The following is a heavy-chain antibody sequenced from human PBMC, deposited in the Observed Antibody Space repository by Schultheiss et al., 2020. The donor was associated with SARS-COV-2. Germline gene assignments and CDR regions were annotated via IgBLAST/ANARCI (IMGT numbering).Heavy chain of an antibody. CDR3: ARDGSSLFFAEYFQH. D-gene: IGHD2/OR15-2a*01. V-gene: IGHV3-48*03. Sequence: GGSLRLSCAASGFTFSSYEMNWVRQAPGKGLEWVSYISSSGSTIYYADSVKGRFTISRDNAKNSLYLQMNSLRAEDTAVYYCARDGSSLFFAEYFQHWGQGTLVTSPQ. J-gene: IGHJ1*01. CDR1: GFTFSSYE. CDR2: ISSSGSTI.